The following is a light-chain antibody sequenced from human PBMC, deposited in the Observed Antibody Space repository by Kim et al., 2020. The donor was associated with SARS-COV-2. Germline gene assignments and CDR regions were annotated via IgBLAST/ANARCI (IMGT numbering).Light chain of an antibody. J-gene: IGKJ2*01. Sequence: CPGGRATVAGRAGKSVSNSGAGYRQHAGQAARLLIEGAATRATGSPARFSGSGSGTEVTRPGSSLQSEDVAVYYGRQYNKWPPHTFGLGTKLEV. V-gene: IGKV3-15*01. CDR3: RQYNKWPPHT. CDR2: GAA. CDR1: KSVSNS.